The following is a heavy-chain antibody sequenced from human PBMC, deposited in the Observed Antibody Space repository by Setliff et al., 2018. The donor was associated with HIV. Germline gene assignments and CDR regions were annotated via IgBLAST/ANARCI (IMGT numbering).Heavy chain of an antibody. Sequence: GASVKVSCKASGGTFSSYVISWVRQAPGQGLEWMGGIIPIFGTANYAQKFQGRVTITADESTSTAYMELSSLRSDDTAVYYCARDFSGQQLVGGWFDSWGQGTLVTVSS. V-gene: IGHV1-69*13. J-gene: IGHJ5*01. CDR2: IIPIFGTA. CDR1: GGTFSSYV. CDR3: ARDFSGQQLVGGWFDS. D-gene: IGHD6-13*01.